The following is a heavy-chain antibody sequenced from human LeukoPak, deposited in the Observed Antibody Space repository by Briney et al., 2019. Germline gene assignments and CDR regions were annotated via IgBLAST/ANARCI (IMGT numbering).Heavy chain of an antibody. V-gene: IGHV3-15*01. CDR3: TTFVVVTAELFDY. J-gene: IGHJ4*02. Sequence: GGSLRLSCAASGFTFSNAWMSWVRQAPGKGLEWVGRIKSKTDGGTTDYAAPVKGRFTISRDDSKNTLYLQMDSLKTEDTAVYYCTTFVVVTAELFDYWGQGTLVTVSS. CDR1: GFTFSNAW. D-gene: IGHD2-21*02. CDR2: IKSKTDGGTT.